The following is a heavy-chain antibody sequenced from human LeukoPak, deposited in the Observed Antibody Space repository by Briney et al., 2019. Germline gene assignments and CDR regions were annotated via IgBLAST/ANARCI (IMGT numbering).Heavy chain of an antibody. CDR1: GFIFSSYS. CDR2: ITGSSSHI. V-gene: IGHV3-21*04. D-gene: IGHD5-18*01. CDR3: AKVEWIQLWFDY. J-gene: IGHJ5*01. Sequence: GGSLRLSCEASGFIFSSYSMNWVRQAPGKGLEWVSSITGSSSHIYYADSVKGRFTISRDNSKNTLYLQMNSLRAEDTALYYCAKVEWIQLWFDYWGQGTLVTVSS.